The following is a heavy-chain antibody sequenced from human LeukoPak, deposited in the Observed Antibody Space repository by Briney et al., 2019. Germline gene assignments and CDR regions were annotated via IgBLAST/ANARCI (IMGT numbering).Heavy chain of an antibody. CDR2: ISYSGNS. V-gene: IGHV4-30-4*01. CDR3: ARVRGYCSGATCYDIIDY. Sequence: SETLSLTCTVSGGSISSGDYYWSWIRQPPGMGLEWIGHISYSGNSYYNPSLKSRLTISIDTSKNQFFLRLNSVTAADTAVYYCARVRGYCSGATCYDIIDYWGQGTLVTVSS. J-gene: IGHJ4*02. CDR1: GGSISSGDYY. D-gene: IGHD2-15*01.